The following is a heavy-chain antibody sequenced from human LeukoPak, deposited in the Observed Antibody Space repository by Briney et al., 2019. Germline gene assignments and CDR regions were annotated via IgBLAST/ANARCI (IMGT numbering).Heavy chain of an antibody. CDR1: GFTFSSYG. Sequence: GGSLRLSCAASGFTFSSYGMHWVRQAPGKGLEWVAVIWYDGSNKYYADSVKVRFTISRDNSKNTLYLQMNSLRAEDTAVYYCAKEGPTSGWYSGFDYWGQGTLVTVSS. D-gene: IGHD6-19*01. V-gene: IGHV3-33*06. CDR3: AKEGPTSGWYSGFDY. CDR2: IWYDGSNK. J-gene: IGHJ4*02.